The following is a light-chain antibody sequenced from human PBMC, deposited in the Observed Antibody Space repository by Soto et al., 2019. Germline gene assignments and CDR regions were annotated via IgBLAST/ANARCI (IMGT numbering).Light chain of an antibody. Sequence: QSALTQPASVSGSPGQSITVSCTGTSSDVGAYNYVSWYQHHPGKAPKVMIYDVSNRPSGVSNRFSGSKSGNTASLTISGLQTEDEADYYCSSYTTSSTRVFGAGTKVTVL. CDR2: DVS. CDR3: SSYTTSSTRV. J-gene: IGLJ2*01. V-gene: IGLV2-14*03. CDR1: SSDVGAYNY.